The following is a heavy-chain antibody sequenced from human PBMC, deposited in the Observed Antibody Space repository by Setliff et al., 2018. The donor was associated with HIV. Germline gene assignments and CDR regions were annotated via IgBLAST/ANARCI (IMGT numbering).Heavy chain of an antibody. Sequence: SETLSLTCAVHGGPLTDHYWNWIRQSPGKGLEWIAEVHHTGYLNYNPSLKSRVTISGDTSKNQVSLRLSSVTAADTAVYYCARLGSHCKNAFCPPYWGQGTLVTVSS. CDR2: VHHTGYL. CDR3: ARLGSHCKNAFCPPY. CDR1: GGPLTDHY. D-gene: IGHD2-15*01. J-gene: IGHJ4*02. V-gene: IGHV4-34*01.